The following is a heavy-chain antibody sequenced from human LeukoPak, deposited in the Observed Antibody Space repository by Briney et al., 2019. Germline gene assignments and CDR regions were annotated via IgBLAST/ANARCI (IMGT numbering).Heavy chain of an antibody. V-gene: IGHV4-61*02. CDR2: IYTSGST. CDR3: ARGVDSSGYQYKGFDP. CDR1: GYSISSGYY. J-gene: IGHJ5*02. Sequence: SETLSLTCTVSGYSISSGYYWGWIRQPAGKGLEWIGRIYTSGSTNYNPSLKSRVTISVDTSKNQFSLKLSSVTAADTAVYYCARGVDSSGYQYKGFDPWGQGTLVTVSS. D-gene: IGHD3-22*01.